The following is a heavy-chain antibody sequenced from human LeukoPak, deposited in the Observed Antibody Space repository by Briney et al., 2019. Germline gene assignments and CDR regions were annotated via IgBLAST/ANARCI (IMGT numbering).Heavy chain of an antibody. CDR2: ISNDGSNK. Sequence: SGGSLRLSCAASRFTFSTYAMHWVRQAPGKGLEWVAVISNDGSNKYYADSVKGRFTISRDNSKNSLYLQMNSLSAEDTAVYYCARPNPFETSGYYLNYWGQGTLVTVSS. D-gene: IGHD3-22*01. J-gene: IGHJ4*02. V-gene: IGHV3-30*04. CDR3: ARPNPFETSGYYLNY. CDR1: RFTFSTYA.